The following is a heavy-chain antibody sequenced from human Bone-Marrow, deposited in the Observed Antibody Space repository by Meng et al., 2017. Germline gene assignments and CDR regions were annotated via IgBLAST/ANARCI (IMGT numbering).Heavy chain of an antibody. J-gene: IGHJ6*01. D-gene: IGHD6-13*01. CDR2: IYTSGST. Sequence: SLTCTASGGSISSYYWSWIRQPAGKGLEWIGRIYTSGSTNYNPSLKSRVTMSVDTSKNQFSLKLSSVTAADTAVYYCARGGSDRYSSSWYKLPGGYYYGMDVWGQGNTVT. CDR3: ARGGSDRYSSSWYKLPGGYYYGMDV. CDR1: GGSISSYY. V-gene: IGHV4-4*07.